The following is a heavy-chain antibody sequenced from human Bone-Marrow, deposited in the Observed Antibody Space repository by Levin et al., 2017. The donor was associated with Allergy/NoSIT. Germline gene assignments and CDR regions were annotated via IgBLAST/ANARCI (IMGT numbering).Heavy chain of an antibody. CDR1: GFTFSSYG. CDR3: AKVAHRAFVLVVYATDDYMDG. J-gene: IGHJ6*03. V-gene: IGHV3-30*18. Sequence: GGSLRLSCAASGFTFSSYGMHWVRQAPGKGLEWVAVISYDGSNKYYADSVKGRFTISRDNSKNTLYLQMNSLRAEDTAVYYCAKVAHRAFVLVVYATDDYMDGWGKGTTVTVSS. CDR2: ISYDGSNK. D-gene: IGHD2-8*02.